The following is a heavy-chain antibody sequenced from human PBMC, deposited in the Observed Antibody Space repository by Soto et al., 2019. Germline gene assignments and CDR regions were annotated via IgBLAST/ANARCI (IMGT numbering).Heavy chain of an antibody. V-gene: IGHV4-34*01. CDR3: ARVVRYGSGSYYPAYYYGMDV. CDR2: INHSGST. J-gene: IGHJ6*02. CDR1: GGSFSGYY. Sequence: SETLSLTCAVYGGSFSGYYWSWIRQPPGKGLEWIGEINHSGSTNYNPSLKSRVTIPVDTSKNQFSLKLSSVTAADTAVYYCARVVRYGSGSYYPAYYYGMDVWGQGTTVTVSS. D-gene: IGHD3-10*01.